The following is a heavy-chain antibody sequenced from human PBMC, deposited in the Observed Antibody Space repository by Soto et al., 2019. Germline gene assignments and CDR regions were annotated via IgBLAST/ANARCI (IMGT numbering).Heavy chain of an antibody. V-gene: IGHV3-21*02. CDR2: INEDSTYI. D-gene: IGHD3-9*01. CDR3: VRDLGRYFRSGDRDL. J-gene: IGHJ6*03. Sequence: EVQLVESGGGLVKPGGSLRLSCTASGFAFNTYSMNWVRQAPGKGLEWVSSINEDSTYIYYADSLRGRITISRDNAKDSLCLQMKSRRPDDTAVYYWVRDLGRYFRSGDRDLWGDGATVTVAS. CDR1: GFAFNTYS.